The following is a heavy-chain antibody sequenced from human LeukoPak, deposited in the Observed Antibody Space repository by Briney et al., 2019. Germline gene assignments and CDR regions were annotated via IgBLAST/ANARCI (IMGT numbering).Heavy chain of an antibody. CDR3: ARETSGWFDP. J-gene: IGHJ5*02. CDR1: GGSISSYY. Sequence: SETLSLTCTASGGSISSYYWSWIRQPPGKGLEWIGYIYYSGSTNYNPSLKSRVTISVDTSKNQFSLKLSSVAAAGTAVYYCARETSGWFDPWGQGTLVTVSS. D-gene: IGHD4-11*01. V-gene: IGHV4-59*01. CDR2: IYYSGST.